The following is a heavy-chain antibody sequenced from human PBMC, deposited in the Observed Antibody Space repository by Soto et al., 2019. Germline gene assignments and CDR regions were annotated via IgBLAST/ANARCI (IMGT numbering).Heavy chain of an antibody. V-gene: IGHV3-11*01. J-gene: IGHJ6*02. Sequence: QVQLVESGGGLVKPGGSLRLSCAASGFTFSDYYMSWIRQAPGKGLEWVADISSSGSTIYYADSVKGRFTISRDNAKNSLYLQMNSLRAEDTAVYYCARLDGNDYDSSGYYYYYYGMDVWGQGTTVPVSS. CDR2: ISSSGSTI. CDR1: GFTFSDYY. D-gene: IGHD3-22*01. CDR3: ARLDGNDYDSSGYYYYYYGMDV.